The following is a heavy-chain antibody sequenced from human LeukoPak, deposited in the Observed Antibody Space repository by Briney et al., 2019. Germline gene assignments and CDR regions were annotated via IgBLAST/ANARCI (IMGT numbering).Heavy chain of an antibody. CDR3: ARGGIIGKSYYYYYMDV. D-gene: IGHD3-10*01. V-gene: IGHV3-21*01. CDR1: GFSLSSYS. CDR2: TSSSRSDI. J-gene: IGHJ6*03. Sequence: GGSLRLSCAGSGFSLSSYSMKWDRQAPGKGLEWVSSTSSSRSDIYYADSVKGRFTISRDDAKNSLHLQMNRLRAEDTAIYYCARGGIIGKSYYYYYMDVWGKGTTVTVSS.